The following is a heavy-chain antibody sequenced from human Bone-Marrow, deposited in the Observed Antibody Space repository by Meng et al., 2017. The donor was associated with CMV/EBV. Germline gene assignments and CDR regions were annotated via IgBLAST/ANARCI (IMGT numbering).Heavy chain of an antibody. V-gene: IGHV3-48*04. CDR1: GFTFSSYS. D-gene: IGHD6-25*01. CDR2: ISSSSSTI. J-gene: IGHJ6*02. CDR3: AREGDSSGGYHCVDV. Sequence: GESLKISCAASGFTFSSYSMNWVRQAPGKGLEWVSYISSSSSTIYYADSVKGRFTISRDNAKNPLYLQMNSLRAEDTAVYYCAREGDSSGGYHCVDVWGQGTMVTVSS.